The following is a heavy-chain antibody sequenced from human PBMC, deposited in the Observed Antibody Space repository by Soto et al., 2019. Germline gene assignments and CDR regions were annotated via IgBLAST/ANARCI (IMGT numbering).Heavy chain of an antibody. CDR1: GFAVSSKY. CDR2: LSDSGGST. Sequence: PGGSLRLSCAASGFAVSSKYMTWVRQAPGKGLEWVSGLSDSGGSTYYADSVKGRFTISRDNSMNTLYLQMNTLRAEDTAVYYCAKVSSSWYAGFFDLWGQGTLVTVSS. J-gene: IGHJ4*02. D-gene: IGHD6-13*01. V-gene: IGHV3-23*01. CDR3: AKVSSSWYAGFFDL.